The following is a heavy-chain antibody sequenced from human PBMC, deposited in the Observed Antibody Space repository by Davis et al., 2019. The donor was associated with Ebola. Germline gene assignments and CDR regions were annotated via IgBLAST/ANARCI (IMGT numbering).Heavy chain of an antibody. CDR1: GFTFDDYT. CDR2: ISWDGIST. CDR3: AKDDMVQGVRYFDY. V-gene: IGHV3-43*01. D-gene: IGHD3-10*01. J-gene: IGHJ4*02. Sequence: GRSLRLSCAASGFTFDDYTMHWVRQAPGKGLEWVSLISWDGISTYYADSVKGRFTISRDNSKNSLYLQMNSLRTEDTALYYCAKDDMVQGVRYFDYWGQGTLVTVSS.